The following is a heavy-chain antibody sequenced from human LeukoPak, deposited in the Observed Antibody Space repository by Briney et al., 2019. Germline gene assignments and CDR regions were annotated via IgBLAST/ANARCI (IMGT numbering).Heavy chain of an antibody. J-gene: IGHJ4*02. CDR3: ARVSVTTGRLDY. D-gene: IGHD4-17*01. CDR2: IYHSGST. V-gene: IGHV4-38-2*02. CDR1: DYSISSGYF. Sequence: RTSETLSLTCTVSDYSISSGYFWGWIRQPPGKGLEWIGSIYHSGSTYYNPSLKSRVTISVDTSKNQFPLKLSSVTAADTAVYYCARVSVTTGRLDYWGQGTLVTISS.